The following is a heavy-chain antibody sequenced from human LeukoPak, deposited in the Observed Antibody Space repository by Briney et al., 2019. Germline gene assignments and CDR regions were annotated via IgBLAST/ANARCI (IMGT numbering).Heavy chain of an antibody. Sequence: GESLKISCKVSGYTFTTYWIGWVREMPGKGLEWMGIIYPGDSDTRYRPSFQGQVTISVDKSISTAYLQWSSLKASDTAMYYCARQDGNSKYYFDYWGQGTLVTVSS. CDR2: IYPGDSDT. J-gene: IGHJ4*02. CDR3: ARQDGNSKYYFDY. D-gene: IGHD1-1*01. CDR1: GYTFTTYW. V-gene: IGHV5-51*01.